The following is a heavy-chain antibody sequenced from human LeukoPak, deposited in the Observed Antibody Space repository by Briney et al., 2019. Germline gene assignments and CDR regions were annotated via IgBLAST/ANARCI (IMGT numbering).Heavy chain of an antibody. CDR3: ARNHPLRDCGGDCYQTSYFYMDV. CDR2: VSAYNGNT. J-gene: IGHJ6*03. CDR1: GYTSTSYG. V-gene: IGHV1-18*01. D-gene: IGHD2-21*02. Sequence: GSVKVSCRAAGYTSTSYGIRCGGHAAGRGGEARVWVSAYNGNTNYAHKVQGRVTITRDTSTSTAYMELRSLRSDDTAVYYCARNHPLRDCGGDCYQTSYFYMDVWGKGTTVTVSS.